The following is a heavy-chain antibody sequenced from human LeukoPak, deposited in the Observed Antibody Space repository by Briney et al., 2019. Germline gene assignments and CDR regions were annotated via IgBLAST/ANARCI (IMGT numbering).Heavy chain of an antibody. Sequence: ASVKVSCKASGYTFTSYGISWVRQAPGQGLEWMRWISAYNGNTNYAQKLQGRVTMTTDTSTSTAYMELRSLRSDDTAVYYCARYAEDYVWGSYRFFDCWGQGTLVTVSS. CDR1: GYTFTSYG. D-gene: IGHD3-16*02. CDR2: ISAYNGNT. J-gene: IGHJ4*02. CDR3: ARYAEDYVWGSYRFFDC. V-gene: IGHV1-18*01.